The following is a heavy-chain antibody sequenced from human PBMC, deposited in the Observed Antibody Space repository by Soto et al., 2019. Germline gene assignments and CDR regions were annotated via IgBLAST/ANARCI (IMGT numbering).Heavy chain of an antibody. CDR3: ARHTPAISISDH. CDR1: GGSISSSSYY. J-gene: IGHJ4*02. V-gene: IGHV4-39*01. CDR2: IYYSGST. D-gene: IGHD2-15*01. Sequence: SETLCLTCTVSGGSISSSSYYWGWIRQPPGKGLEWIGSIYYSGSTYYNPSLKSRVTISVDTSKNQFSLKLSSVTAADTAVYYCARHTPAISISDHWGQGTLVTVSS.